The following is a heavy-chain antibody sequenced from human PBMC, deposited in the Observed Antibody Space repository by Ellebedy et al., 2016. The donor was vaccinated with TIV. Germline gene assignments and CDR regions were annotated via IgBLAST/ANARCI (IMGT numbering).Heavy chain of an antibody. CDR3: ARDEARVDYDDPPFDS. V-gene: IGHV1-69*06. CDR2: IIPLFDPT. D-gene: IGHD4-17*01. J-gene: IGHJ4*02. CDR1: GGIFTGYA. Sequence: AASVKVSCKASGGIFTGYAISWVRQAPGQGLEWMGGIIPLFDPTNYAQKFQGRVTITADKSTSTAYMELNDLRSEDTAVYYCARDEARVDYDDPPFDSWGQGTLVTVSS.